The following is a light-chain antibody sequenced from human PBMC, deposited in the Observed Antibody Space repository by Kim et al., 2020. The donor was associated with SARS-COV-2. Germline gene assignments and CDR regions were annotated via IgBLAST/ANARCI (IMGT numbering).Light chain of an antibody. Sequence: SYELTQPPSVSVSPGQTASITYSGDKLGDKYACWYQQKPGQSPVLVIYQDSKRPSGIPERFSGSNSGNTATLTISGTQAMDEADYYCQAWDSSNYVFGTG. CDR1: KLGDKY. CDR3: QAWDSSNYV. V-gene: IGLV3-1*01. J-gene: IGLJ1*01. CDR2: QDS.